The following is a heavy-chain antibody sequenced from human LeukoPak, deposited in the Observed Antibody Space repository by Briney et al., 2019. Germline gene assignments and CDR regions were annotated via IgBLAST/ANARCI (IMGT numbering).Heavy chain of an antibody. CDR1: GFTFSSYN. CDR2: ISSSTTYI. Sequence: GGSLRLSCAASGFTFSSYNMNWIRQAPGKGLEWVSSISSSTTYIYYTDSVKGRFTISRDNAKNSLFLQMNSLRAEDTAVYYCARVYSTSSGMDVWGQGTTVTVSS. V-gene: IGHV3-21*01. D-gene: IGHD6-6*01. J-gene: IGHJ6*02. CDR3: ARVYSTSSGMDV.